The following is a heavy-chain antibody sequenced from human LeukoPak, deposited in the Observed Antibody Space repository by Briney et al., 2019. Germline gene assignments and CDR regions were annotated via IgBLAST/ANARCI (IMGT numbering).Heavy chain of an antibody. Sequence: SETLSLTCAVYGGSFSGYYWSWIRQPPGKGLEWIGEINHSGSTNYNPSLKSRVTISVDTSKNQFSLKLSSVTAADTAVYSCARVPRYSCSSTSCQDFDYWGQGTLVTVSS. J-gene: IGHJ4*02. D-gene: IGHD2-2*01. V-gene: IGHV4-34*01. CDR2: INHSGST. CDR3: ARVPRYSCSSTSCQDFDY. CDR1: GGSFSGYY.